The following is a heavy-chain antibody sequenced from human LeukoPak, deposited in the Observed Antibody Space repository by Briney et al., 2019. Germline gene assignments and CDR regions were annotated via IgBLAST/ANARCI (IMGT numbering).Heavy chain of an antibody. CDR1: GFTFSSYG. CDR3: AKLAVIPYYYDSSGYPYFDY. D-gene: IGHD3-22*01. CDR2: ISYDGSNK. J-gene: IGHJ4*02. V-gene: IGHV3-30*18. Sequence: GGSLRLSCAASGFTFSSYGMHWVRQAPGKGLEWVAVISYDGSNKYYADSVKGRFTISRDNSKNTLYLQMNSLRAEDTAVYYCAKLAVIPYYYDSSGYPYFDYWGQGALVTVSS.